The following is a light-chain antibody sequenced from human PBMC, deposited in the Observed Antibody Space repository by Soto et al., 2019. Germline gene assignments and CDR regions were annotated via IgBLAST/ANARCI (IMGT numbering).Light chain of an antibody. Sequence: DIVLTQFPLSLPVTPGEPASISCRSSQTLLQSNAYNYLVWYLQKPGQSPQLLIYLGSNRASVVPDRFSGSRSCTDFTLKISRVEAEDVGVYYCNQRLQTRYTFGQGTKLEIK. J-gene: IGKJ2*01. CDR2: LGS. V-gene: IGKV2-28*01. CDR3: NQRLQTRYT. CDR1: QTLLQSNAYNY.